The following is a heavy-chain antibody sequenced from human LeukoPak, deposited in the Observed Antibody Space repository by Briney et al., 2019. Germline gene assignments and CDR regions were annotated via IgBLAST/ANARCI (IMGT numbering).Heavy chain of an antibody. V-gene: IGHV4-34*01. CDR2: INHSGST. D-gene: IGHD2-15*01. Sequence: SETLSLTCAVDGASFSGYYWSWIRQPPGKGLEWIGEINHSGSTNYNPSLKSRVTISVDTSKNQFSLKLSSVTAADTAVYYCVRGRYCSGGSCYQNWFDPWGQGTLVTVSS. CDR3: VRGRYCSGGSCYQNWFDP. CDR1: GASFSGYY. J-gene: IGHJ5*02.